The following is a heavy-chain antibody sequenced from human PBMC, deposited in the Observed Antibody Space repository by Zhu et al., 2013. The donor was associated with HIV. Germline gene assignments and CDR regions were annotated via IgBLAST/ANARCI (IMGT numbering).Heavy chain of an antibody. J-gene: IGHJ4*02. Sequence: QVQLVQSGAEVKKPGASVKVSCKAAGYSFTDYHMHWVRQAPGQGLEWMGWINPDSGGTKYAQKFQGRVTMTRDTSITTAYMELSSLRSVDTALYYCARGGTRGYSYGLEYWGQGTLVTVSS. CDR3: ARGGTRGYSYGLEY. CDR2: INPDSGGT. CDR1: GYSFTDYH. D-gene: IGHD5-18*01. V-gene: IGHV1-2*02.